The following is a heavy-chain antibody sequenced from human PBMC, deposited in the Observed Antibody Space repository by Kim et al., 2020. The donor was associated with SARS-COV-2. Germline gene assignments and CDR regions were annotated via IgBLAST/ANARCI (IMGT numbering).Heavy chain of an antibody. Sequence: GSAKYYMDSGKGRFTISRDNAKNSLYLQRNSLRADDTAVYFCARDSAGFDYWGQGTLVTVSS. V-gene: IGHV3-7*03. D-gene: IGHD3-10*01. CDR3: ARDSAGFDY. CDR2: GSAK. J-gene: IGHJ4*02.